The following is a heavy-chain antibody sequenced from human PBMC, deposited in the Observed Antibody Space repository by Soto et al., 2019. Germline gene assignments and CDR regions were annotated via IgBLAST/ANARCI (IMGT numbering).Heavy chain of an antibody. Sequence: ASVKVSCKASGNTVPNYAIHWVRQAPGQRLEWMGWINGGNGNTYYSEHFQGRVTITRDTSASTAYMELSSLRSEDTAVYYCARGGYSSSSMGYWGQGTLVTVSS. CDR2: INGGNGNT. J-gene: IGHJ4*02. V-gene: IGHV1-3*01. CDR3: ARGGYSSSSMGY. D-gene: IGHD6-6*01. CDR1: GNTVPNYA.